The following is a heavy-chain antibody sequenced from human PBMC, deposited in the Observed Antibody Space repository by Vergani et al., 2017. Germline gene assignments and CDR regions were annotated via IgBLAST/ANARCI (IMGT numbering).Heavy chain of an antibody. V-gene: IGHV3-21*01. D-gene: IGHD5-12*01. J-gene: IGHJ4*02. Sequence: EVQLVESGGGLVKPGGSLRLSCAACGFTFSSYSMNWVRQAPGKGLEWVSSISSSSSYIYYADSVTGRFTISRDNAMNSLYLQMNSLRAEDTAVYYCARPTGVGVVATVDYWGQGTLVTVSS. CDR2: ISSSSSYI. CDR1: GFTFSSYS. CDR3: ARPTGVGVVATVDY.